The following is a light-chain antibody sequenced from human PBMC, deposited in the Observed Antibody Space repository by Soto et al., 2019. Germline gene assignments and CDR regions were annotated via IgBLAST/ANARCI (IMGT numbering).Light chain of an antibody. CDR2: EVI. CDR1: SSDVGGYNY. J-gene: IGLJ1*01. CDR3: CSYTSSSTSFV. V-gene: IGLV2-14*01. Sequence: QSALTQPAAVSGSPGQSITISCTGTSSDVGGYNYVSWYQQHPGEAPKLMIYEVINRPSGVSIRFSGSKSGNTASLTISGLQAEDEADYYCCSYTSSSTSFVFGTGTKLTVL.